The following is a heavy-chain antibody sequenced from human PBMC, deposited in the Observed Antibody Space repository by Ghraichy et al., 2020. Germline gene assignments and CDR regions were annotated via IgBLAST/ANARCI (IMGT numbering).Heavy chain of an antibody. CDR1: GGSISSYY. D-gene: IGHD4-17*01. V-gene: IGHV4-59*08. CDR3: ARHRGDYATYFDY. Sequence: SETLSLTCTVSGGSISSYYWSWIRQPPGKGLEWIGYIYYSGSTNYNPSLKSRVTISVDTSKNQFSLKLSSVTAADTAVYYCARHRGDYATYFDYWGQGTLVTVSS. J-gene: IGHJ4*02. CDR2: IYYSGST.